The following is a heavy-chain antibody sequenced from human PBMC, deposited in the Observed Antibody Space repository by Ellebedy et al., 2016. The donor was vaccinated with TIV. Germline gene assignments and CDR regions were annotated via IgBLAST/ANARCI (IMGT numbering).Heavy chain of an antibody. J-gene: IGHJ3*02. Sequence: SETLSLXXTVSGGSISSYYWSWTRQPPGKGLEWIGYIYYSGSTNYNPSLKSRVTISVDTSKNQFSLKLSSVTAADTAVYYCARHAYGDYDRAFDIWGQGTMVTVSS. CDR2: IYYSGST. CDR3: ARHAYGDYDRAFDI. V-gene: IGHV4-59*08. CDR1: GGSISSYY. D-gene: IGHD4-17*01.